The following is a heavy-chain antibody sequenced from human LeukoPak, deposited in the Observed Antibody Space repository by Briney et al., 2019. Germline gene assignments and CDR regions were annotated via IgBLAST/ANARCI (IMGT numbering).Heavy chain of an antibody. CDR2: IDGGGST. V-gene: IGHV3-53*01. CDR1: GFSVSANV. J-gene: IGHJ4*02. D-gene: IGHD5-12*01. CDR3: ARGGDSGYDSFDY. Sequence: TGGSLRLSCAASGFSVSANVMSWVRQAPGKGLEWVSAIDGGGSTYYADSVKGRFTISRDDSENTLYLQMNSLRVEDTAVYYCARGGDSGYDSFDYWGQGTLVTVSS.